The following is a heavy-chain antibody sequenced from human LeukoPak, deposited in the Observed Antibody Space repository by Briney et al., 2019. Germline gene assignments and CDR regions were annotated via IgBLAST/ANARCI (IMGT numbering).Heavy chain of an antibody. CDR3: AKTLSIVPAALSAFDI. J-gene: IGHJ3*02. CDR1: GFTFSSYG. D-gene: IGHD2-2*01. V-gene: IGHV3-30*02. Sequence: PGGSLRLSCAASGFTFSSYGMHWVRQAPGKGLEWVAFIRYDGSNKYYADSVKGRFTISRDNSKNTLYLQMNSLRAEDTAVYYCAKTLSIVPAALSAFDIWGQGTMVTVSS. CDR2: IRYDGSNK.